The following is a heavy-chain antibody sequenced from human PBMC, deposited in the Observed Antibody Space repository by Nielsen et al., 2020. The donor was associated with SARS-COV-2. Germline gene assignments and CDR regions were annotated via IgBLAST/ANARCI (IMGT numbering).Heavy chain of an antibody. J-gene: IGHJ5*02. CDR3: ARGAGNNWFDP. CDR2: IYPADSKT. CDR1: GCTLTTYW. V-gene: IGHV5-51*01. Sequence: GESLKISCKCSGCTLTTYWIAWVRQLPGKGLEWMGVIYPADSKTRYSPSFQGQVTMSADKSISTAYLQWSSLKASDTAMYYCARGAGNNWFDPWGQGTLVTVSS.